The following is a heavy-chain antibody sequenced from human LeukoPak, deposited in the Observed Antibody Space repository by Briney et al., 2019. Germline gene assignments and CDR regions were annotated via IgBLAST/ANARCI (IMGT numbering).Heavy chain of an antibody. Sequence: KSSETLSLTCTVSGGSISSSSYYWGWIRQPPGKGLEWIGSIYYSGSTYYNPSLKSRVTISVDTSKNQFSLKLSSVTAADTAVYYCARLEVGWGFVGYWGQGTLVTVSS. CDR2: IYYSGST. J-gene: IGHJ4*02. V-gene: IGHV4-39*01. D-gene: IGHD7-27*01. CDR1: GGSISSSSYY. CDR3: ARLEVGWGFVGY.